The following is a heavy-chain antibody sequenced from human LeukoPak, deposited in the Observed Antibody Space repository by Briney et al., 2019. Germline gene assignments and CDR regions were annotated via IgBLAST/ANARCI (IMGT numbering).Heavy chain of an antibody. J-gene: IGHJ1*01. CDR1: GDSIRSYY. CDR2: FYYSGST. V-gene: IGHV4-59*01. D-gene: IGHD6-13*01. Sequence: SETLSLTCSVSGDSIRSYYWSWIRQPPGKGLEWIGNFYYSGSTNYKPSLKSRVTISVDTSKNQFSLKLSSVTAADTAVYYCARAPYSSSQGTYFQHWGQGTLVTVSS. CDR3: ARAPYSSSQGTYFQH.